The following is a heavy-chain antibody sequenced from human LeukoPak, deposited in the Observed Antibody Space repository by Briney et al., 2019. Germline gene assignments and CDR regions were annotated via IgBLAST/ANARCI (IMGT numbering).Heavy chain of an antibody. CDR1: GGSISSYY. CDR2: IYTSGST. CDR3: ARGYSSSWYAYYYYYMDV. Sequence: ETLSLTCTVSGGSISSYYWSWIRQPAGKGLEWIGRIYTSGSTNYNPSLKSRVTMSVDTSKNQFSLKLSSVTAADTAVYYCARGYSSSWYAYYYYYMDVWGKGTTVNISS. V-gene: IGHV4-4*07. D-gene: IGHD6-13*01. J-gene: IGHJ6*03.